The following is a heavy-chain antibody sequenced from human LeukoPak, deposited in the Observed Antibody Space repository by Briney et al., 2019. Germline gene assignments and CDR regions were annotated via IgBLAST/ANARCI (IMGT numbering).Heavy chain of an antibody. V-gene: IGHV3-23*01. Sequence: GGSLRLSCVASGFTFSSYDMSWVRQAPGKGLEWVSGVSGSGGSRNYADSVKGRFTISRDNSEKTLYLQMNSLRAVDTAVYYCARDRRMRVRGYGKTGTTALDYWGQGTLVTVSS. J-gene: IGHJ4*02. CDR2: VSGSGGSR. CDR3: ARDRRMRVRGYGKTGTTALDY. D-gene: IGHD1-7*01. CDR1: GFTFSSYD.